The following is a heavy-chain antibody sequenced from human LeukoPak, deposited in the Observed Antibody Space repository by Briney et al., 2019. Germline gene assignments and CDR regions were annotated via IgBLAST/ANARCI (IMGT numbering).Heavy chain of an antibody. J-gene: IGHJ4*02. Sequence: SGPTLVKPTQTLTLTCTFSGFSLSTSGVGVGWIRQPPGKALEWLALIYWDDDKRYSPSLKSRLTITKDTSKNQVVLTMTNMDPVDTATYYCARIRCLNWRFDYWGQGTLVTVSS. D-gene: IGHD1-1*01. CDR1: GFSLSTSGVG. V-gene: IGHV2-5*02. CDR3: ARIRCLNWRFDY. CDR2: IYWDDDK.